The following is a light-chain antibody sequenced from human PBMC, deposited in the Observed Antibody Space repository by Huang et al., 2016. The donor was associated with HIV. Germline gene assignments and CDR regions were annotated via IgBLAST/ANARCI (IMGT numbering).Light chain of an antibody. CDR2: AAS. CDR3: QQYNDFRST. Sequence: ETVMTPSPVTLSVSPGDRASLSCRSSQIVSSHLAWYQQKPGQAPSRLIYAASTRATGVPARFSGSGAGTEFTLTISTLQSEDSAVYYCQQYNDFRSTFGPGTRVEIK. J-gene: IGKJ3*01. CDR1: QIVSSH. V-gene: IGKV3-15*01.